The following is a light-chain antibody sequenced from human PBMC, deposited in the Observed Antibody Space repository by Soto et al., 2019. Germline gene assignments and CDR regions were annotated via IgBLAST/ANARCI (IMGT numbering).Light chain of an antibody. CDR3: CSYADNYSDV. Sequence: QSALTQPRSVSGSPGQSVTISCTGTSSDVGAYNYVSCYQQHPGKAPKLMTYDVSKRPSGVPGRFSGSKSGNTASPAISGLQAEDEAYYSCCSYADNYSDVFGTGTNANV. V-gene: IGLV2-11*01. CDR1: SSDVGAYNY. CDR2: DVS. J-gene: IGLJ1*01.